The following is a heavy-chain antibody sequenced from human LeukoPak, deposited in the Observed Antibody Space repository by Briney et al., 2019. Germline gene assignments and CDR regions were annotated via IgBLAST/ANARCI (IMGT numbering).Heavy chain of an antibody. D-gene: IGHD1-14*01. CDR1: GYTFTGYY. V-gene: IGHV1-2*02. J-gene: IGHJ5*02. CDR3: ARTTYPKGWFDP. Sequence: ASVKVSCKASGYTFTGYYMHWVRQAPGQGLEWMGWINPNSGGTNYAQKFQGRVTMTRDTSISTAYMELSRLRSDDTAVYYCARTTYPKGWFDPWGQGTLVTVSS. CDR2: INPNSGGT.